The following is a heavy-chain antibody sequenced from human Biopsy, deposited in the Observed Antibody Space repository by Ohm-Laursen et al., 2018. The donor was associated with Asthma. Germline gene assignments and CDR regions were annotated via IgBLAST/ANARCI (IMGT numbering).Heavy chain of an antibody. V-gene: IGHV1-69*01. CDR3: ARGYSGSDRIVYYYSGLEV. J-gene: IGHJ6*02. D-gene: IGHD5-12*01. CDR2: LIPVLGTP. Sequence: SSVKVSCKASGDSFSNYAISWVRQAPGQGLEWMGGLIPVLGTPDHAQVLEGRVTITADESTSTAYMELSSLSSEDTAVYYCARGYSGSDRIVYYYSGLEVWGQGTTVTVSS. CDR1: GDSFSNYA.